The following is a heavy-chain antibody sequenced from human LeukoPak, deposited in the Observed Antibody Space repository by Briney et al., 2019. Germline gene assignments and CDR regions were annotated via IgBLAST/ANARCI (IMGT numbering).Heavy chain of an antibody. CDR1: GFTFSSYG. Sequence: GGSLRLSCAASGFTFSSYGMHWVRQAPGKGLEWVAVISYDGSNKYYADSVKGRFTISRDNSKNTLYLQMNSLRAEDTAVYYCAKMESIVVVVAALGAFDIWGQGTMVTVSS. V-gene: IGHV3-30*18. CDR3: AKMESIVVVVAALGAFDI. J-gene: IGHJ3*02. CDR2: ISYDGSNK. D-gene: IGHD2-15*01.